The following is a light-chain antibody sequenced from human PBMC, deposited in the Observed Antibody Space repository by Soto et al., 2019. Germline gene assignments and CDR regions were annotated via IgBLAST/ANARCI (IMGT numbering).Light chain of an antibody. V-gene: IGKV3-15*01. CDR1: PSVGGN. J-gene: IGKJ2*01. CDR3: QQYSDWPPYT. Sequence: ETVMTQSPVTLSVSPGERATLSCRASPSVGGNVAWYQQKPGQAPRLLLYATSTRATGIPARFSGSGSRTEFTLTISSLQSEDSAVYFCQQYSDWPPYTFGQGTKLEIK. CDR2: ATS.